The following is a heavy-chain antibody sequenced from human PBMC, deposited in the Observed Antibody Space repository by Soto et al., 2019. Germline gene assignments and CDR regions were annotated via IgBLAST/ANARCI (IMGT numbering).Heavy chain of an antibody. CDR3: AKDTGIAVAGRRRGYGMDV. CDR2: ISYDGSNK. V-gene: IGHV3-30*18. D-gene: IGHD6-19*01. Sequence: QVQLVESGGGVVQPGRSLRLSCAASGFTFSSYGMQWVRQAPGKGLEWVAVISYDGSNKYYADSVKGRFTISRDNSKNTLYLQMNSLRAEDTAVYYCAKDTGIAVAGRRRGYGMDVWGQGTTVTVSS. J-gene: IGHJ6*02. CDR1: GFTFSSYG.